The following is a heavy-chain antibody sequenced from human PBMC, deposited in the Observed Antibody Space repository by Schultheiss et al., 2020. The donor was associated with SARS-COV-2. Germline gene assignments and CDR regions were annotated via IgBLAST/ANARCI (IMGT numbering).Heavy chain of an antibody. D-gene: IGHD3-3*01. CDR1: GGSISSYY. J-gene: IGHJ4*02. CDR2: INHSGST. CDR3: ARSDYDFWSGYYVYFDY. V-gene: IGHV4-34*01. Sequence: SETLSLTCTVSGGSISSYYWSWIRQPPGKGLEWIGEINHSGSTNYNPSLKSRVTISVDTSKNQFSLKLSSVTAADTAVYYCARSDYDFWSGYYVYFDYWGQGTLVTVSS.